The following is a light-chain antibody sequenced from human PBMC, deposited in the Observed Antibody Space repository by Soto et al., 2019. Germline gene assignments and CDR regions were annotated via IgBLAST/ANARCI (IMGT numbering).Light chain of an antibody. CDR2: LGS. V-gene: IGKV2-28*01. Sequence: DLVMTQSPLSLPVTPGEPASISCTSSQSLLHSNGYNYLDWYLQKPGQSPQLLIYLGSNRASGVPDRFSGSGSGADFTLKISRVEAEDVGVYYCMQVLQAPPTFGQGTRLEIK. J-gene: IGKJ5*01. CDR1: QSLLHSNGYNY. CDR3: MQVLQAPPT.